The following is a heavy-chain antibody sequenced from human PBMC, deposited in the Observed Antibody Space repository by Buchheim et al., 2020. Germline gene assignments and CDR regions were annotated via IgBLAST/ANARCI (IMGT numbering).Heavy chain of an antibody. CDR3: ARVVPAAIWAYGMDV. V-gene: IGHV3-7*01. CDR2: IKQDGSEK. J-gene: IGHJ6*02. D-gene: IGHD2-2*02. Sequence: EVQLVESGGGLVQPGGSLRLSCAASGFTFSSYWMSWVRQAPGKGLEWVANIKQDGSEKYYVDSVKGRFTISRDNAKNSLYLQMNSLTAAAETVYYCARVVPAAIWAYGMDVCGQGTT. CDR1: GFTFSSYW.